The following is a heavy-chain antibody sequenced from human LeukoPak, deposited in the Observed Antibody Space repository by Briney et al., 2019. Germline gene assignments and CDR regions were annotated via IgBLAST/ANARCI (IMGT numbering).Heavy chain of an antibody. CDR3: VSCSSTRCPYANFDY. CDR2: SSTSGIT. D-gene: IGHD2-2*01. Sequence: SETLSLTCTVSGGSVSSGYFYWSWLRQPPGKRLEWIGYSSTSGITNYNPSLKSRVTISLDTSNNQFSLKLSSVIAADTAVYYCVSCSSTRCPYANFDYWGQGTVVTVS. CDR1: GGSVSSGYFY. V-gene: IGHV4-61*01. J-gene: IGHJ4*02.